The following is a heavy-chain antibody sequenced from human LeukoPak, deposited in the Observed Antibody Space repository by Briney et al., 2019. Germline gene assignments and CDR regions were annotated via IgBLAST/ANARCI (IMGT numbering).Heavy chain of an antibody. Sequence: ASVKLCCKASGYTFTTYGISWGRQAPGQGLEWMGWISVYNGNTNYAQKLQGRVTMTTDTSTSTAYMELRSLRSDDTAVYYCARDLIAARPNWYDPWGQGTLVTVSS. CDR3: ARDLIAARPNWYDP. CDR2: ISVYNGNT. CDR1: GYTFTTYG. V-gene: IGHV1-18*01. J-gene: IGHJ5*02. D-gene: IGHD6-6*01.